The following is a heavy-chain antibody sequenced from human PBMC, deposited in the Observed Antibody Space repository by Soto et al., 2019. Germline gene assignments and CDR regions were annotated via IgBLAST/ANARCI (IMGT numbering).Heavy chain of an antibody. D-gene: IGHD6-13*01. CDR3: ARDYRSSWDY. CDR2: INAGNGKT. V-gene: IGHV1-3*01. J-gene: IGHJ4*02. CDR1: GYTFTSYA. Sequence: ASVKVSCKASGYTFTSYAMHWVRQAPGQRLEWMGWINAGNGKTKYPQEFQDRVTITRDTSASTTYMESSSLRSEDTSVYYCARDYRSSWDYWGQGTQVTVSS.